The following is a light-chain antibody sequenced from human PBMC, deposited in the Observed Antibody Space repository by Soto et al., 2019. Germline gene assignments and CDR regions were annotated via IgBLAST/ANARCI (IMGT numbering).Light chain of an antibody. CDR3: SSHSSSSAYYV. CDR2: EVN. CDR1: SSDIGYYDY. V-gene: IGLV2-14*01. J-gene: IGLJ1*01. Sequence: QSALTQPASVSGSPGQSITIAFTGTSSDIGYYDYVSWYQHHSGKAPKLIIYEVNNRPSGVSNRFSGSKSVNTASLTISGLQAEDEADYYCSSHSSSSAYYVFGTGTKVTV.